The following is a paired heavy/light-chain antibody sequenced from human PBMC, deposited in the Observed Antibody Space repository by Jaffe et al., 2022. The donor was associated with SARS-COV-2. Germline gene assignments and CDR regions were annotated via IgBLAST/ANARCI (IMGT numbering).Light chain of an antibody. CDR1: SSNIGSNY. CDR3: ATWDDSLSGL. V-gene: IGLV1-47*01. J-gene: IGLJ2*01. CDR2: RDN. Sequence: QSVLTQPPSASGTPGQRVTISCSGSSSNIGSNYVYWYQQLPGTAPKLLIYRDNQRPSGVPDRFSGSKSGTSASLAISGLRSEDEADYYCATWDDSLSGLFGGGTKLTVV.
Heavy chain of an antibody. D-gene: IGHD3-16*01. CDR1: GGSINSGSYY. CDR3: ARDFDYVWGSYIGY. V-gene: IGHV4-61*02. J-gene: IGHJ4*02. Sequence: QVQLQESGPGLVKPSQTLSLTCTVSGGSINSGSYYWHWIRQPAGKGLEWIGHIYTSGGTNYNPSLKSRVTISVDSPKNQFSLKLTSVTAADTAVYYCARDFDYVWGSYIGYWGQGILVTVSS. CDR2: IYTSGGT.